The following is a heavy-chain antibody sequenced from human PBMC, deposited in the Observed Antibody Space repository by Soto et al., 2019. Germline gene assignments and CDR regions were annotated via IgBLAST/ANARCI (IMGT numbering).Heavy chain of an antibody. V-gene: IGHV1-69*01. D-gene: IGHD3-22*01. CDR3: ARGGSGYTWFNEF. Sequence: QEQLVQSGAEVKKPGSSVKVSCKSSGGPFSSYPISWVRQVPGQGLEWMGGIIPVFQTAYYTQRFQGRVTITADESTNTAYMELSSLRSEDTDIYYCARGGSGYTWFNEFWGQGTLVTVSA. J-gene: IGHJ4*02. CDR2: IIPVFQTA. CDR1: GGPFSSYP.